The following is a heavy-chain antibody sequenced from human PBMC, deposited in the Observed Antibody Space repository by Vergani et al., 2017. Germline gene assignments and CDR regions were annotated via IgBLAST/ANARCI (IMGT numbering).Heavy chain of an antibody. V-gene: IGHV3-30*03. CDR3: ATAGGLHAGAFDI. CDR1: GFTFSSYG. D-gene: IGHD3-10*01. J-gene: IGHJ3*02. CDR2: ISYDGSNK. Sequence: QVQLVESGGGVVQPGRSLRLSCAASGFTFSSYGMHWVRQAPGKGLEWVAVISYDGSNKYYADSVKGRFTISRDKSKNTLYLQMNSLRAEDTAVYYCATAGGLHAGAFDIWGQGTMVTVSS.